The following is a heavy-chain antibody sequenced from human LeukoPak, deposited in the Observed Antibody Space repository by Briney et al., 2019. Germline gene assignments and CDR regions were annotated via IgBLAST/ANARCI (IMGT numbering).Heavy chain of an antibody. CDR3: AKGVDIVVVPAADSAEYFQH. Sequence: PGGSLRLSCAASGFTFSSYGMHWVRQAPGKGLEWVAFIRYDGSNKYYADSVKGRFTISRDNSKNTLYLQMNSLRAEDTAVYYCAKGVDIVVVPAADSAEYFQHWGQGTLVTVSS. J-gene: IGHJ1*01. D-gene: IGHD2-2*01. V-gene: IGHV3-30*02. CDR1: GFTFSSYG. CDR2: IRYDGSNK.